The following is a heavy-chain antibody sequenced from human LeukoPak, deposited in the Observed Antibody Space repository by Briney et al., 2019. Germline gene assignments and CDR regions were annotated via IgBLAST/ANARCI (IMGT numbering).Heavy chain of an antibody. CDR1: GYTFTSYG. J-gene: IGHJ3*02. CDR2: ISAYNGNT. Sequence: ASVKASCKASGYTFTSYGISWVRQAPGQGLEWMGWISAYNGNTNYAQKLQGRVTMTTDTSTSTAYMELRSLRSDDTAVYYCARVYDQGDAFDIWGQGTMVTVSS. CDR3: ARVYDQGDAFDI. D-gene: IGHD1-1*01. V-gene: IGHV1-18*01.